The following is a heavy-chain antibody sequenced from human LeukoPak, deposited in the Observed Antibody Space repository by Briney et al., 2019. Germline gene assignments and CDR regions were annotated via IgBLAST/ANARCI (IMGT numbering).Heavy chain of an antibody. D-gene: IGHD1-26*01. CDR3: ARHAIVGATLFDY. Sequence: GESLKISCEASGYSFPIYWIGWVRQMPGKGLEWMGIIYPGDSDTRYSPSFQGQVTISADKSISTAYLQWSSLKASDTAMYYCARHAIVGATLFDYWGQGTLVTVSS. CDR1: GYSFPIYW. CDR2: IYPGDSDT. V-gene: IGHV5-51*01. J-gene: IGHJ4*02.